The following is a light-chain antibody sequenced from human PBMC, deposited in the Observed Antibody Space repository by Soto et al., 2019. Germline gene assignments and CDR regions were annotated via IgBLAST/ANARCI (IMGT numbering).Light chain of an antibody. V-gene: IGLV2-14*03. CDR2: GVS. Sequence: QSALTQTASVSGSPGQSVTISCTGTSSDVGAYKYVSWYQKHPGKAPKLMIYGVSNRPSGISNRFSGSKSGNTAFLTISGLQPEDEADYYCSSFTGPTTLDVFGTGTKVTVL. CDR1: SSDVGAYKY. CDR3: SSFTGPTTLDV. J-gene: IGLJ1*01.